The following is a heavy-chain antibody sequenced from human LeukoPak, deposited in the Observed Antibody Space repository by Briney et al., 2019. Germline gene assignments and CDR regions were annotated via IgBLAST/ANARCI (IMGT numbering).Heavy chain of an antibody. CDR3: ARGLRQLVRSWHY. D-gene: IGHD6-6*01. CDR2: INHRGST. CDR1: GGSFSGYY. V-gene: IGHV4-34*01. J-gene: IGHJ4*02. Sequence: PSETLSLTCAVYGGSFSGYYWSWIRQPPGKGLEWIGEINHRGSTNYNPSLKSRVTISVDTSKNQFSLKLSSVTAADTAVYYCARGLRQLVRSWHYWGRGTLVTVSS.